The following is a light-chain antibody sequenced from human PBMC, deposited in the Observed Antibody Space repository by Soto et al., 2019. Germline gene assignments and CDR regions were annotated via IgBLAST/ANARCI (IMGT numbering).Light chain of an antibody. V-gene: IGKV1-39*01. CDR1: QSISTY. CDR2: HSS. J-gene: IGKJ5*01. CDR3: QHTYTTPIT. Sequence: DIQMTQSPSSLSASVGDRVTITCRASQSISTYLNWYQQKPGKAPKLLIYHSSTLQGGVPSRFSGSGSGTDFTLTISSLQPEDFATYYCQHTYTTPITFGQGTRLEI.